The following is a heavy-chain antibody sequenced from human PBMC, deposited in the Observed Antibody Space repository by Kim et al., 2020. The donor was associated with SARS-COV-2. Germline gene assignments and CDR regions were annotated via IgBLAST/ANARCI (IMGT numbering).Heavy chain of an antibody. J-gene: IGHJ4*02. Sequence: SETLSLTCSVSGVSISTNYHYWGWVRQPPGKGLEWIGSVYNSGTTYYNPSLKSRVTISGDTSKNQFSLNMRSVTAADTAVYCCACNVGSTPDYYFDYWGRGALVTVSS. CDR3: ACNVGSTPDYYFDY. CDR2: VYNSGTT. D-gene: IGHD1-26*01. V-gene: IGHV4-39*07. CDR1: GVSISTNYHY.